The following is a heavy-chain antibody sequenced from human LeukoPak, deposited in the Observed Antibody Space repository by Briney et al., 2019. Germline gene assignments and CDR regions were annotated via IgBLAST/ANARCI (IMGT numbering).Heavy chain of an antibody. CDR3: AREYTRFLEWLRTTEYYGTDV. CDR1: GGSFSGYY. J-gene: IGHJ6*02. V-gene: IGHV4-34*01. CDR2: INHSGST. Sequence: PSETLSLTCAVYGGSFSGYYWSWIRQPPGKGLEWIGEINHSGSTNYNPSLKSRVTISVDTSKNQFSLKLSSVTAADTAVYYCAREYTRFLEWLRTTEYYGTDVWGQGTTVTVSS. D-gene: IGHD3-3*01.